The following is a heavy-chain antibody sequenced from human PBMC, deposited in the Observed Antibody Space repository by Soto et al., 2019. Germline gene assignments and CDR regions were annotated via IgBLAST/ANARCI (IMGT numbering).Heavy chain of an antibody. D-gene: IGHD3-22*01. V-gene: IGHV3-23*01. J-gene: IGHJ5*02. CDR3: AKSITMTVVAHRSNNWFDP. CDR2: ISGSGGST. CDR1: GFTFSSYA. Sequence: GSLRLSCAASGFTFSSYAMSWVRQAPGKGLEWVSAISGSGGSTYYADSVKGRFTISRDNSKNTLYLQMNSLRAEDTAVYYCAKSITMTVVAHRSNNWFDPWGQGTLVTVSS.